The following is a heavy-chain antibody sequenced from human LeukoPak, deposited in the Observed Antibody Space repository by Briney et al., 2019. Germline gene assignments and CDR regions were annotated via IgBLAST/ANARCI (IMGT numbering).Heavy chain of an antibody. CDR2: IYSGGST. Sequence: GGSLRLSCAASGFTVSSKYMSWVRQAPGKGLEWVSVIYSGGSTYYADSVKGRFTISRDNSKNTLYLQMNSLRAEDTAVYYCARGREDVGGLRTAFDIWGQGTMVTVSS. CDR1: GFTVSSKY. D-gene: IGHD5-12*01. J-gene: IGHJ3*02. CDR3: ARGREDVGGLRTAFDI. V-gene: IGHV3-53*05.